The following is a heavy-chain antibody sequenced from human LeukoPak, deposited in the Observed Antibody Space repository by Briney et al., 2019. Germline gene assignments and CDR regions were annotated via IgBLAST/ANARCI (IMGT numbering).Heavy chain of an antibody. CDR3: ARDRGNSGDYFDY. J-gene: IGHJ4*02. D-gene: IGHD4-23*01. Sequence: SETLSLTCTVSGGSISSYYWSWIRQPPGKGVEWIGYIYYSGSTNYNPSLKSRVTMSVDTSKNQFSLKLSSVTAADTAVYYCARDRGNSGDYFDYWGQGTLVTVSS. CDR1: GGSISSYY. CDR2: IYYSGST. V-gene: IGHV4-59*01.